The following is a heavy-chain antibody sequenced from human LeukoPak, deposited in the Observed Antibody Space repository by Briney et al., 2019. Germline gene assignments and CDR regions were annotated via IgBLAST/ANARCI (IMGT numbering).Heavy chain of an antibody. Sequence: TSETLSLTCAVYGGSFSVYYWSWIRQPPGKGLEWIGEINQSGSTNYNPSLKSRVTISVDTSKNQFSLKLSSMTAADTAVYYCSRRGQLPFDYWGQGTLVTVSS. V-gene: IGHV4-34*01. D-gene: IGHD2-2*01. CDR1: GGSFSVYY. J-gene: IGHJ4*02. CDR2: INQSGST. CDR3: SRRGQLPFDY.